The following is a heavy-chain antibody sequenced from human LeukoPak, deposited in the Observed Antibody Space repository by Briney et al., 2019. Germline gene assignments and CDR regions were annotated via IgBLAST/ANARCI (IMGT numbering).Heavy chain of an antibody. CDR1: GFSFSDYS. CDR2: LSGSSGIT. CDR3: ARSPERLGQGYLDS. D-gene: IGHD3/OR15-3a*01. V-gene: IGHV3-23*01. J-gene: IGHJ4*02. Sequence: GGSLRLSCAASGFSFSDYSMNWVRQVPGKGLQWVSILSGSSGITFDADSVKGRFTISRDNSKNTLFLQMNSLKTEDTAVYFCARSPERLGQGYLDSWGQGTLVTVSS.